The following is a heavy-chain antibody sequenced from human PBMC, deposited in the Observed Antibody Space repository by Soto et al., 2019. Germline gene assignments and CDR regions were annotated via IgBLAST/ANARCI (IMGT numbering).Heavy chain of an antibody. CDR1: GGSISSYY. CDR3: ARRDDFWRTSGAFDI. J-gene: IGHJ3*02. V-gene: IGHV4-59*08. Sequence: QVQLQESGPGLVKPSETLSLTCTVSGGSISSYYWSWIRQPPGKGLEWIGYIYYSGSTNYNPSLKSRVTRAVDTSKNQFSLKLSSVTAADTAVYYCARRDDFWRTSGAFDIWGQGTMVTVSS. D-gene: IGHD3-3*01. CDR2: IYYSGST.